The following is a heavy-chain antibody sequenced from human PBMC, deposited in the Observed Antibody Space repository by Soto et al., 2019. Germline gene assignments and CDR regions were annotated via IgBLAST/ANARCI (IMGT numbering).Heavy chain of an antibody. J-gene: IGHJ6*02. CDR2: IFYSGTT. V-gene: IGHV4-31*03. D-gene: IGHD4-17*01. Sequence: PSETLSLTCTVSGGSISSGGYYWSWIRQHPGKGLEWIGYIFYSGTTYYNPSLKSRVTISVDTSKNQFSLKLNSVTAADTAVYYCARAHYGDYGYGMDVWGQGTTVTVSS. CDR1: GGSISSGGYY. CDR3: ARAHYGDYGYGMDV.